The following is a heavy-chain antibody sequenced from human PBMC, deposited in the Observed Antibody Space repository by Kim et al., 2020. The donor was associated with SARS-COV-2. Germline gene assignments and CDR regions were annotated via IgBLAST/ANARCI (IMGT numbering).Heavy chain of an antibody. V-gene: IGHV4-34*01. CDR2: IYHSGNT. CDR3: ARHFEYCICSRCSHGAFSY. CDR1: GGSLSNYY. D-gene: IGHD2-2*01. Sequence: SETLSLTCAVYGGSLSNYYWSWMRQPPGKGLEWIGEIYHSGNTNYNPSLKSRGTISVDTSKNQASLKMTSVTAADTAVYYCARHFEYCICSRCSHGAFSYWGQGTLVTAFS. J-gene: IGHJ4*02.